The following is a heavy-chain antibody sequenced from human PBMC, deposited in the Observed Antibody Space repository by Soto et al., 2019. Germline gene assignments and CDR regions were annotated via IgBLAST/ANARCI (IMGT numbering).Heavy chain of an antibody. D-gene: IGHD6-13*01. CDR3: ARPRLYSRSCPRAPYHAY. CDR1: GGSISSGGYY. V-gene: IGHV4-31*03. CDR2: IYYSGST. Sequence: SETLSLTCTVSGGSISSGGYYWSWIRQHPGKGLEWIGYIYYSGSTYYNPSLKSRVTISVDTSKNQFSLKLSSVTAADTAVYYWARPRLYSRSCPRAPYHAYWGQGTLVTVSS. J-gene: IGHJ4*02.